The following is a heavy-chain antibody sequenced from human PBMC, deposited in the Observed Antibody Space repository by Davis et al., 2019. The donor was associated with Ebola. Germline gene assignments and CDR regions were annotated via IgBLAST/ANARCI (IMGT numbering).Heavy chain of an antibody. CDR1: GGTFSSYA. CDR2: IIPIFGTA. D-gene: IGHD6-6*01. CDR3: AREYSSSSSLYYYYGMDV. V-gene: IGHV1-69*13. J-gene: IGHJ6*02. Sequence: SVKVSCKASGGTFSSYAISWVRQAPGQGLEWMGGIIPIFGTANYAQKFQGRVTITADESTSTAYMELSSLRAEDTAVYYCAREYSSSSSLYYYYGMDVWGQGTTVTVSS.